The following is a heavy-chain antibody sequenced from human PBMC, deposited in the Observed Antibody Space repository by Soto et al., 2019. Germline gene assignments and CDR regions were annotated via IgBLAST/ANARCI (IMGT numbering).Heavy chain of an antibody. D-gene: IGHD5-12*01. J-gene: IGHJ4*02. CDR3: ARGARWLQLDY. V-gene: IGHV4-31*03. CDR1: GGSISSGGYY. Sequence: SETLSLTCTVSGGSISSGGYYWSWIRQHPGKGLEWIGYIYYSGSTYYNPSLKSRVAISVDTSKNQFSLKLSSVTAADTAVYYCARGARWLQLDYWGQGTLVTVSP. CDR2: IYYSGST.